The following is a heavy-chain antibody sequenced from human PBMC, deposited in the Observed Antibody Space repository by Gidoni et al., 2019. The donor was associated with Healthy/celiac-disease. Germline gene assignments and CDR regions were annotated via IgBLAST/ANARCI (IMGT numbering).Heavy chain of an antibody. J-gene: IGHJ4*02. CDR2: ISWNSGSI. D-gene: IGHD3-10*01. CDR1: GFTFADYA. CDR3: AKGPYGSGSIYYFDY. V-gene: IGHV3-9*01. Sequence: EVQLVESGEGVLQRGRSLKPSCAASGFTFADYAMHWVRQAPGKGLEWVSGISWNSGSIGYADAVKGRFTISRDNAKNSLYLQMNSLRAEDTALYYCAKGPYGSGSIYYFDYWGQGTLVTVSS.